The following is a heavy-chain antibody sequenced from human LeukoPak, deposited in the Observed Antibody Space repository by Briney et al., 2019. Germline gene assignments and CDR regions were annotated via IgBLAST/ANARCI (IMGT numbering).Heavy chain of an antibody. CDR1: GFTFSSNY. CDR3: ARETYYYDSSGYQYYFDY. CDR2: IYSGGST. J-gene: IGHJ4*02. V-gene: IGHV3-53*01. D-gene: IGHD3-22*01. Sequence: GGSLRLSCAASGFTFSSNYMSWFRQAPGKGREGASVIYSGGSTYYADSVKGRFTISRDNSKNTLYLQMNSLRAEDTAVYYCARETYYYDSSGYQYYFDYWGQGTLVTVSS.